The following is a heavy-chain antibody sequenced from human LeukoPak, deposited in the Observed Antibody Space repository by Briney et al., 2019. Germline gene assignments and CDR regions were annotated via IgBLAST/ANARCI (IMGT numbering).Heavy chain of an antibody. CDR2: ISGYNGHA. CDR3: ARAWLRRKYYYYMDV. J-gene: IGHJ6*03. V-gene: IGHV1-18*01. Sequence: ASVKVSCKPSGYTFSLYGINWVRQAPGEGLEWMGWISGYNGHANYAQKFQGRVTLTTDASTNTAYMELRSLRSDDAAVYYCARAWLRRKYYYYMDVWGKGTTVTVSS. D-gene: IGHD5-12*01. CDR1: GYTFSLYG.